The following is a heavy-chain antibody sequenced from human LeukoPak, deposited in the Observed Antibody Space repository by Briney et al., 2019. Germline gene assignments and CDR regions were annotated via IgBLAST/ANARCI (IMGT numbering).Heavy chain of an antibody. Sequence: PGGSLRLSCAASGFTFSSYTMHWVRQAPGKGLEWVAVISYDGSNKYYTDSVKGRFTISRDNSKNTLYLQMNSLRAEDTAVYYCARDGIRYYYDSSGYYYFDYWGQGTLVTVSS. CDR2: ISYDGSNK. CDR1: GFTFSSYT. V-gene: IGHV3-30-3*01. J-gene: IGHJ4*02. D-gene: IGHD3-22*01. CDR3: ARDGIRYYYDSSGYYYFDY.